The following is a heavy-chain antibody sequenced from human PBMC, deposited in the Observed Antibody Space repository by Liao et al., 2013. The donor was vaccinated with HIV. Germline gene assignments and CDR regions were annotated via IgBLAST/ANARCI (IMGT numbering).Heavy chain of an antibody. CDR3: ARGGRRALLGGFPQRY. V-gene: IGHV4-34*02. J-gene: IGHJ4*02. D-gene: IGHD2-15*01. CDR1: SRSFSGFY. Sequence: QIHLQQWGAGLVKPSETLSLTCAVHSRSFSGFYWSWVRQSPGKGLEWIGEISHSGSTRYNPSLKSRVTLSVDTSTQQVSLQLSSVTAADTAVYYCARGGRRALLGGFPQRYWGQGTLVTVSS. CDR2: ISHSGST.